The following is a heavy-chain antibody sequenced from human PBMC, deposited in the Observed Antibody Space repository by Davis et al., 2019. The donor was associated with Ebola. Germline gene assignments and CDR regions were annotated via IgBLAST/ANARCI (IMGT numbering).Heavy chain of an antibody. V-gene: IGHV4-34*01. J-gene: IGHJ6*02. CDR1: SGSFTGYY. D-gene: IGHD3-9*01. CDR2: ISHTGDT. CDR3: ARGQHDLLTGARYAMDG. Sequence: SETLSLTCAVYSGSFTGYYWSWIRQSPGKGLEWIGEISHTGDTNYNPSLKSRVIISVDTSKNQFSLKLNSVNDADTAMYYCARGQHDLLTGARYAMDGWGRGTTVIVSS.